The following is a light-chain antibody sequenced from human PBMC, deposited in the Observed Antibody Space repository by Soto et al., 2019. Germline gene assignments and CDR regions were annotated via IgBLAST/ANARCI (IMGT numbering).Light chain of an antibody. CDR3: QKYDSARWT. CDR2: AAS. J-gene: IGKJ1*01. CDR1: QGITNY. V-gene: IGKV1-27*01. Sequence: DIQMTQSPSSLSASVGDRVTITCRASQGITNYLAWYQQKPGKVPRLLIYAASSLQSGVPSRYSGSGSGTDFTITISSLQPEDVATYYCQKYDSARWTFGQGTKVEIK.